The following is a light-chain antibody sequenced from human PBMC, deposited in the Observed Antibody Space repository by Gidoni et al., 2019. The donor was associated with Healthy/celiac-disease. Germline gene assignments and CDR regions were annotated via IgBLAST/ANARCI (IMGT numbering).Light chain of an antibody. CDR2: DAS. CDR3: QQYDNLPWT. CDR1: QDISNY. J-gene: IGKJ1*01. Sequence: DIQMTQSPSSLSASVGDRVTITCQASQDISNYLNWYQQKPGKAPKLLIYDASNLETGGPSRFSGSGSVTDFTFTISSLQPEDIATYYFQQYDNLPWTCGQGTKVEIK. V-gene: IGKV1-33*01.